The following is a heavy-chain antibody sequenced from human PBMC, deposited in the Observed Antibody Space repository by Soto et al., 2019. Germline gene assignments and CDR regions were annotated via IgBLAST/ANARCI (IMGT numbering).Heavy chain of an antibody. CDR3: AKRGGYCSSTSCPPGWYFDL. CDR2: ISGSGGST. V-gene: IGHV3-23*01. J-gene: IGHJ2*01. CDR1: GFTFSSYA. Sequence: EVQLLESGGGLVQPGGSLRLSCAASGFTFSSYAMSWVRQAPGKGLEWVSAISGSGGSTYYADSVKGRFTISRDNSKNTLYLQMNSLRAEDTAVYYCAKRGGYCSSTSCPPGWYFDLWGRGTLVTVSS. D-gene: IGHD2-2*01.